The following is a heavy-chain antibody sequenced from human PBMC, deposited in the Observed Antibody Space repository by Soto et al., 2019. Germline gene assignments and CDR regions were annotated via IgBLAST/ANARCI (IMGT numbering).Heavy chain of an antibody. CDR3: ARAVWQWLVPYYFDY. J-gene: IGHJ4*02. D-gene: IGHD6-19*01. V-gene: IGHV1-18*01. CDR2: NSAYNGNT. CDR1: GYTFTSYG. Sequence: QVQLVQSGAEVKKPGASVKVPCKASGYTFTSYGISWVRQAPGPRLEWMGWNSAYNGNTNYAQKLQGRVTMTTDASTSTAYMELRSLRSDATAVYYCARAVWQWLVPYYFDYGGQGTLVAVSS.